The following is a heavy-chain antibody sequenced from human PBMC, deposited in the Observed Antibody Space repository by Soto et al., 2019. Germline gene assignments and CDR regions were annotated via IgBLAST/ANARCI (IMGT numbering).Heavy chain of an antibody. V-gene: IGHV4-59*01. D-gene: IGHD3-16*01. CDR2: IYYSGST. CDR1: GGSFSGYY. Sequence: SETLSLTCAVYGGSFSGYYWSWIRQPPGKGLEWIGYIYYSGSTNYNPSLKSRVTISVDTSKNQFSLKLSSVTAADTAVYYCVRGVPHSYIYVSCCDPWGQGTLV. CDR3: VRGVPHSYIYVSCCDP. J-gene: IGHJ5*02.